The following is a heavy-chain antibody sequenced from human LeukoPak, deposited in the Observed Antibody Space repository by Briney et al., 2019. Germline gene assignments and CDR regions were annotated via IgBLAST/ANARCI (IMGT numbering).Heavy chain of an antibody. J-gene: IGHJ4*02. V-gene: IGHV4-31*03. D-gene: IGHD5-18*01. CDR1: GGFISGSGHY. CDR2: IHPAGSL. CDR3: STGGDTAKGGDS. Sequence: SETLSLTCTVSGGFISGSGHYWTWTRQHPGEGLEWLGFIHPAGSLYYNPSLSGRLIISADTSKNQMSLKLSSVTAADTAVYYCSTGGDTAKGGDSWGQGTLVTV.